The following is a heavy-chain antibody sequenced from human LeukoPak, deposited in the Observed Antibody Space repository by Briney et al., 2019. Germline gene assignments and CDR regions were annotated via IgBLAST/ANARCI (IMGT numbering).Heavy chain of an antibody. V-gene: IGHV4-59*01. CDR3: AGVYYYDSSGYQEG. CDR2: IYYSGST. Sequence: SETLSLTCTVSGGSISSYYWSWIRQPPGKGLEWIGYIYYSGSTNYNPSLKSRVTISVDMSKNQLSLKLSSVTAADTAVYYCAGVYYYDSSGYQEGWGQGTLVTVSS. CDR1: GGSISSYY. D-gene: IGHD3-22*01. J-gene: IGHJ4*02.